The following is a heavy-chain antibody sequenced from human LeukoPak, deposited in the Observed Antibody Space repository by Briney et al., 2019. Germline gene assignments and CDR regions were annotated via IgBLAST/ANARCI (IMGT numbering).Heavy chain of an antibody. J-gene: IGHJ4*02. Sequence: GGSLRLSCAASGFTFRDYSMNWVRQAPGKGLEWVSYISTSGNYIYYADSLKGRFTISRDNAQNSLYFQMHSLRAQEPPLFYCTRGKYNSGGTHENWGQGTLVTVSS. CDR3: TRGKYNSGGTHEN. CDR2: ISTSGNYI. CDR1: GFTFRDYS. D-gene: IGHD2-15*01. V-gene: IGHV3-21*01.